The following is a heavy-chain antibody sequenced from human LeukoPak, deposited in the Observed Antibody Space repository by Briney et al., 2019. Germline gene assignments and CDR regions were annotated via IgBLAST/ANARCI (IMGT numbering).Heavy chain of an antibody. D-gene: IGHD6-19*01. CDR2: IHHSGGT. V-gene: IGHV4-4*02. Sequence: PSETLSLTCAVSGDSISSSHWWSWVRQPPGKGLEWIAEIHHSGGTNYNPSVKSRLTISVDKSKNQFSLKFTSVTAADTAVYYCASNAVGGHYFDYWDQGTLVTVSS. CDR3: ASNAVGGHYFDY. J-gene: IGHJ4*02. CDR1: GDSISSSHW.